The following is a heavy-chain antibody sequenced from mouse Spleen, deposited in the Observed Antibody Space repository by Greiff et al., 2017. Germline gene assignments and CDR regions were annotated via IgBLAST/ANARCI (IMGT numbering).Heavy chain of an antibody. J-gene: IGHJ3*01. CDR1: GFTFSDYG. Sequence: EVQLVESGGGLVKPGGSLKLSCAASGFTFSDYGMHWVRQAPEKGLEWVAYISSGSSTIYYADTVKGRFTISRDNAKNTLFLQMTSLRSEDTAMYYCARDGYHFFAYWGQGTLVTVSA. D-gene: IGHD2-3*01. V-gene: IGHV5-17*01. CDR3: ARDGYHFFAY. CDR2: ISSGSSTI.